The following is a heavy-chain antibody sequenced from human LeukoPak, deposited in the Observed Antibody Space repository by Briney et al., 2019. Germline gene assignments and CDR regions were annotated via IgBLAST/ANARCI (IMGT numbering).Heavy chain of an antibody. CDR1: GSTFSSYW. CDR3: ARGRPHGNDY. V-gene: IGHV3-74*01. D-gene: IGHD4-23*01. Sequence: GRSLRLSCAASGSTFSSYWMNWVRQAPGKGLVWVSRIASDGSSTTYADSVKGRFSISRDNAKNTLYLQMNSLRVEDTAVYYCARGRPHGNDYWGQGTLVTVSS. J-gene: IGHJ4*02. CDR2: IASDGSST.